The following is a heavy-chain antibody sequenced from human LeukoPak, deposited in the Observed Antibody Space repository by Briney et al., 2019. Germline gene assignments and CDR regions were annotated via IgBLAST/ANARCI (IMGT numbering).Heavy chain of an antibody. CDR3: ARDRGAFYGMDV. J-gene: IGHJ6*02. CDR1: GGSLSSSNW. D-gene: IGHD3-16*01. Sequence: SGTLSLTCAVSGGSLSSSNWWSWVRQPPGKGLQWIGEIFYSGSTNYNPSLKSRVTISLDKSKNQFSLKLSSVTAADTAVYYCARDRGAFYGMDVWGQGTTVTVSS. V-gene: IGHV4-4*02. CDR2: IFYSGST.